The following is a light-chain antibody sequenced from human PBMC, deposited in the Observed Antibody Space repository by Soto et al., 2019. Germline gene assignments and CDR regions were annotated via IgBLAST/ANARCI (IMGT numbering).Light chain of an antibody. Sequence: DIEMTQSPSSLSASVGDRVTITCRASQSIASHLNWYQQKPGKAPKLLIYTASNLQSGVPSRFSGSRSGTDFTLTISSLQPEDLAIYFCQQSYTTPYTFGQGTKLEIK. CDR3: QQSYTTPYT. CDR1: QSIASH. CDR2: TAS. V-gene: IGKV1-39*01. J-gene: IGKJ2*01.